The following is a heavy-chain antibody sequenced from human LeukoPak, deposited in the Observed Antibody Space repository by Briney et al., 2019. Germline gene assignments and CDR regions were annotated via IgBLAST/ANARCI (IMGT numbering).Heavy chain of an antibody. J-gene: IGHJ4*02. V-gene: IGHV3-74*01. CDR3: ARSLASADDS. D-gene: IGHD2-2*01. Sequence: PGGSLRLSCAASGFTFSSYWMQWVRQAPGKGLVWVSRINDDGSTTSYADSVKGRFTISRDNAKNTLYLQMNSLRAEDTAVYYCARSLASADDSWGQGTLVTVS. CDR2: INDDGSTT. CDR1: GFTFSSYW.